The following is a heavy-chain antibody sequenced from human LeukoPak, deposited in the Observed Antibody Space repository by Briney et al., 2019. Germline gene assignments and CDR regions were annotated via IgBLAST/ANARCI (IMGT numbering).Heavy chain of an antibody. J-gene: IGHJ4*02. D-gene: IGHD1-26*01. CDR1: VYSFTNYW. CDR3: ARRRDLYSGSYYPFDY. CDR2: IYPGDSDA. V-gene: IGHV5-51*01. Sequence: GESLKISCKGSVYSFTNYWIGWVRQMPEKGLKWMGSIYPGDSDARYSPSFQGQVTISADKSISTAYLQWSSLKASDTAMYYCARRRDLYSGSYYPFDYWGQGTLVTVSS.